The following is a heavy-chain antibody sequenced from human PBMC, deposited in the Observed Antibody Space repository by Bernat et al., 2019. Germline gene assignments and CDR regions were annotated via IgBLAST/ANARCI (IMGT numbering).Heavy chain of an antibody. V-gene: IGHV3-48*02. Sequence: EVQLLESGGGLVQPGGSLRLSCTASGFIFSTYSMNWVRQAPGKGLEWLSKISGTGSTIYYTDSVKGRFTISRDNAKNSLYLQMNSLRDEDTAMYYCAREGVYVNWFDPWGQGTLVTVSS. CDR2: ISGTGSTI. CDR1: GFIFSTYS. D-gene: IGHD2/OR15-2a*01. J-gene: IGHJ5*02. CDR3: AREGVYVNWFDP.